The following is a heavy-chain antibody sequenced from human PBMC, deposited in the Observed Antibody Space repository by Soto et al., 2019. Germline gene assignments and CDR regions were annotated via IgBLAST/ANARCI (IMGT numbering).Heavy chain of an antibody. CDR3: ARSYCSGGSCYGFHYYYYMDV. CDR2: IIPILGIA. D-gene: IGHD2-15*01. Sequence: QVQLVQSGAEVKKPGSSVKVSCKASGGTFSSYTIRWVRQAPGQGLEWMGRIIPILGIANYAQKFQGRVTITADKSTSTAYMELSSLRSEDTAVYYCARSYCSGGSCYGFHYYYYMDVWGKGTTVTVSS. V-gene: IGHV1-69*02. CDR1: GGTFSSYT. J-gene: IGHJ6*03.